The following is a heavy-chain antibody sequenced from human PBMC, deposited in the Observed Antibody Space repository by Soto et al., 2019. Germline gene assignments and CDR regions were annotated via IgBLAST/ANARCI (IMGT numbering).Heavy chain of an antibody. CDR1: GFTFSNAW. D-gene: IGHD1-26*01. V-gene: IGHV3-15*01. CDR2: IKSKTDGGTT. Sequence: GGSLRLSCAASGFTFSNAWMSWVRQAPGKGLEWVGRIKSKTDGGTTDYAAPVKGRFTISRDDSKNTLYLQMNSLKTEDTAVYYCTTDPQWELLKYYFDYWGQGTLVTVSS. J-gene: IGHJ4*02. CDR3: TTDPQWELLKYYFDY.